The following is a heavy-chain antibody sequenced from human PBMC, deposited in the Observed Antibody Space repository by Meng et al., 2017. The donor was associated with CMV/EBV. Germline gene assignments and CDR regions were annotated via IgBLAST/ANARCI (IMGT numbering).Heavy chain of an antibody. D-gene: IGHD1-26*01. CDR2: IADSRIT. CDR1: GASVSRGYY. V-gene: IGHV4-38-2*02. CDR3: AREVGAPYFDM. Sequence: SQTLSLTCAVSGASVSRGYYWAWIRQPPGKRLEWIGSIADSRITYYTPSLQSRVTIAVDTSKNQFSLKLTSVTAADTAVYFCAREVGAPYFDMWGQGTTVTVSS. J-gene: IGHJ3*02.